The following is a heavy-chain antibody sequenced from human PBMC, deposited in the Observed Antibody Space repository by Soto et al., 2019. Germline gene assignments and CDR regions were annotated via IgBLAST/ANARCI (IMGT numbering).Heavy chain of an antibody. V-gene: IGHV5-51*01. CDR2: IYPGDSDT. Sequence: GESLKISCKGSGYSFTSYWIGWVRQMPGKGLEWMGIIYPGDSDTRYSPSFQGQVTISADKSISTAYLQWSSLKASDTAMYYCAIHFGYSYRYGYFDYWGQGTLVTVSS. CDR3: AIHFGYSYRYGYFDY. J-gene: IGHJ4*02. CDR1: GYSFTSYW. D-gene: IGHD5-18*01.